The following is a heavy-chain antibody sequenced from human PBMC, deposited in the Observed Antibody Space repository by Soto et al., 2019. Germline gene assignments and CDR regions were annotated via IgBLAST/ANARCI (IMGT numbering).Heavy chain of an antibody. J-gene: IGHJ6*02. CDR2: IYYSGST. D-gene: IGHD3-3*01. CDR1: GGSLSSYY. V-gene: IGHV4-59*01. Sequence: SETLSLTCTVSGGSLSSYYWSWIRPPPGKGLEWFGYIYYSGSTNYNPSLKSRVTISVDTSKNQFSLKLSSVTAADTAVYYCARVRGANPYYDFWSGYYPYYYYGMDVWGQGTTVTSP. CDR3: ARVRGANPYYDFWSGYYPYYYYGMDV.